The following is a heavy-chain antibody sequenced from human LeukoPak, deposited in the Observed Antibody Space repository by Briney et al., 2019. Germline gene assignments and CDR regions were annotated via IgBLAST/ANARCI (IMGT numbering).Heavy chain of an antibody. CDR3: ASWGYYSSTSCYRDYYYYYYMDV. CDR2: IIPIFGTA. V-gene: IGHV1-69*05. Sequence: SVNVSCKASGGTFSSYAISWVRQAPGQGLEWMGGIIPIFGTANYAQKFQGRVTITTDESTSTAYMELSSLRSEDTAVYYCASWGYYSSTSCYRDYYYYYYMDVWGKGTTVTVSS. J-gene: IGHJ6*03. CDR1: GGTFSSYA. D-gene: IGHD2-2*02.